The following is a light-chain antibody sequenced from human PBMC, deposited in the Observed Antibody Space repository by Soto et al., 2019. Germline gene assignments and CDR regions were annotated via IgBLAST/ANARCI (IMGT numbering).Light chain of an antibody. Sequence: EIVMTQSPATLSVSPGERATLSCRASQSVSSNLAWYQQKPGQAPRLLIYGASTRATGIPARFSGSGSGTEFTLNISSLQSEDFAVYYCQQYNNWPPVTFGQGTKVDIK. CDR3: QQYNNWPPVT. V-gene: IGKV3-15*01. CDR1: QSVSSN. CDR2: GAS. J-gene: IGKJ1*01.